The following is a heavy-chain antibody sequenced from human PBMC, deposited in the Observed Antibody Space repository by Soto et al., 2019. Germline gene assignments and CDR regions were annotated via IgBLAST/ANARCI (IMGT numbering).Heavy chain of an antibody. Sequence: SETLSLTCTVSGGSMSSHYWTWLRQSPGKGLEWIGYISYSGSSYYNPSLKSRVTISADTSRNQFSLRLTSVIAADTAVYFCARADPDASVGFWGQGTLVTVSS. CDR1: GGSMSSHY. D-gene: IGHD3-16*01. J-gene: IGHJ4*02. V-gene: IGHV4-59*11. CDR2: ISYSGSS. CDR3: ARADPDASVGF.